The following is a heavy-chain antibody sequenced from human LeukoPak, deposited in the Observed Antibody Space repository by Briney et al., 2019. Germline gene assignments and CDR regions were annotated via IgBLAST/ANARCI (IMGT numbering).Heavy chain of an antibody. Sequence: ASVKVSCKASGYTFTSYGISWVRQAPGQGLEWMGWISAYNGNTNYVQKFQGRVTMTRDTSTSTVYMELSSLRSEDTAVYYCASDREMANFDYWGQGTLVTVSS. J-gene: IGHJ4*02. CDR1: GYTFTSYG. CDR2: ISAYNGNT. CDR3: ASDREMANFDY. D-gene: IGHD5-24*01. V-gene: IGHV1-18*01.